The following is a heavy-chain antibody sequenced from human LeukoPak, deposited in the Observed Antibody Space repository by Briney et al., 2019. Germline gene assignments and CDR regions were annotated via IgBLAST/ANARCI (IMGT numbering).Heavy chain of an antibody. V-gene: IGHV4-4*07. CDR2: IYTSGST. CDR3: ARDHDSSGYYSSYFDY. J-gene: IGHJ4*02. CDR1: GGSISSYY. Sequence: SETLSLTCTVSGGSISSYYWSWIRQPAGKGLEWIGRIYTSGSTNYNPSLKSRVTMSVDTSKNQFSLKLSSVTAADTAVYYCARDHDSSGYYSSYFDYWGQGTLVTVSS. D-gene: IGHD3-22*01.